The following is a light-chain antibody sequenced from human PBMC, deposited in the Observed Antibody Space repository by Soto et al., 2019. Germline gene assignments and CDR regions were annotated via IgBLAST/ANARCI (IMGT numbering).Light chain of an antibody. J-gene: IGKJ1*01. CDR1: QSVSSY. CDR2: EGS. CDR3: QQTYSAPRT. Sequence: EIVLTESAGTLSLSPGERATLSCRASQSVSSYLAWYQQKAGQAPRLLIYEGSNRATGIPTRFSGSGSGTDFTLTISNLQTEDFATYYCQQTYSAPRTFGQGTKVE. V-gene: IGKV3-11*01.